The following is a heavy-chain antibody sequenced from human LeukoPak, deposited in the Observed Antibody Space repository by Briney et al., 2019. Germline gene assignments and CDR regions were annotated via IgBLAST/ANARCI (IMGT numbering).Heavy chain of an antibody. Sequence: HSGGSLRLSCAASGYAFSSHGLTWVRQAPGKGLEWVATINGAGDHTVYAETVKGRFTISRDNSKNMLYLQMNTLRAEDTAIYSCAKVSVCLGCYFDYWGQGVLVTVSS. V-gene: IGHV3-23*01. CDR2: INGAGDHT. CDR1: GYAFSSHG. D-gene: IGHD5/OR15-5a*01. J-gene: IGHJ4*02. CDR3: AKVSVCLGCYFDY.